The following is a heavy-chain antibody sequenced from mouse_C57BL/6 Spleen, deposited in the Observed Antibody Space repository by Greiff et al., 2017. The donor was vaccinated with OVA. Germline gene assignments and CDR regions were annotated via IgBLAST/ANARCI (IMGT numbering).Heavy chain of an antibody. J-gene: IGHJ3*01. CDR2: INPSNGGT. CDR1: GYTFTSYW. Sequence: VQLQQPGTELVKPGASVKLSCKASGYTFTSYWMHWVKQRPGQGLEWIGNINPSNGGTNYNEKFKSQATLTVDKSSRAAYMQLSSLTSEDSAVYYCARGGLTTVPSWFAYWGQGTLVTVSA. CDR3: ARGGLTTVPSWFAY. V-gene: IGHV1-53*01. D-gene: IGHD1-1*01.